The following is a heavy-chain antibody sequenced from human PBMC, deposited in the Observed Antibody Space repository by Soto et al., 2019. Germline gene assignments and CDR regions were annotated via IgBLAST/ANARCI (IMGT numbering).Heavy chain of an antibody. D-gene: IGHD3-22*01. CDR3: ARGGDMIVVVGYAFDI. Sequence: PSETLSLTCTVSGGSISSYYWSWIRQPAGKGLEWIGRIYTSGSTNYNPSLKSRVTMSVGTSKDQFSLKLSSVTAADTAVYYCARGGDMIVVVGYAFDIWGQGTMVTVSS. CDR2: IYTSGST. CDR1: GGSISSYY. V-gene: IGHV4-4*07. J-gene: IGHJ3*02.